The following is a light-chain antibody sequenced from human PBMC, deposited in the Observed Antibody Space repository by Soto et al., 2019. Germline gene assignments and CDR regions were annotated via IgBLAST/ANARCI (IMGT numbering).Light chain of an antibody. CDR2: DAS. Sequence: DVQVTQSPSSLSASVGDRVTISCQANQDIRNYLNWYQHKAGQAPQLLIYDASSLETGAPSRFSGSGSGTHFTLTIASLQPEDTATYYCQQYDTLPPGYTFGQGTKLQI. CDR3: QQYDTLPPGYT. V-gene: IGKV1-33*01. CDR1: QDIRNY. J-gene: IGKJ2*01.